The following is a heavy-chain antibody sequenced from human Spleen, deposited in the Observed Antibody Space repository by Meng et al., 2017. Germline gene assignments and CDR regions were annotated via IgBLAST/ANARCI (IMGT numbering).Heavy chain of an antibody. D-gene: IGHD2-15*01. J-gene: IGHJ5*02. Sequence: SETLSLTCTVSGDSISSYFWSWIRQPPGKGPEWIAYISSSGSTNYNPSLKSRVTISVDTSKNQFSLKLSSVTAADTAVYYCARKEAGYCSGGSCYQYNWFDPWGQGTRVTGSS. CDR3: ARKEAGYCSGGSCYQYNWFDP. CDR1: GDSISSYF. CDR2: ISSSGST. V-gene: IGHV4-59*12.